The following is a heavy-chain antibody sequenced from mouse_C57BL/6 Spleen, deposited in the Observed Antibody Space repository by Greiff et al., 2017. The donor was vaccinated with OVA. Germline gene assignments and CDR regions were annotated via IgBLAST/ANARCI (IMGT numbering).Heavy chain of an antibody. J-gene: IGHJ2*01. Sequence: DVMLVESGGGLVKPGGSLKLSCAASGFTFSSYAMSWVRQTPEQRLEWVATISDGGSYTYYPDNVKGRFTISRDNAKNNLYLQMSHLKSEDTAMDYCARDGERRYFDYWGQGTTLTVSS. CDR1: GFTFSSYA. V-gene: IGHV5-4*01. CDR2: ISDGGSYT. CDR3: ARDGERRYFDY.